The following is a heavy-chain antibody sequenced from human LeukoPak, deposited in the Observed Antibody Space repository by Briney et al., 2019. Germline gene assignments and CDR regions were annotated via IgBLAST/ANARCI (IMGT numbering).Heavy chain of an antibody. V-gene: IGHV3-74*01. J-gene: IGHJ6*02. CDR1: GNYW. Sequence: PGGSLRLSCAASGNYWMHWVRQAPGKGLVWVSHINSDGSRTSYADSVKGRFTISKDNAKNTVYLQMNSLRAEDTAVYYCARVGQSTVYYDSSGYYSPQNYGMDVWGQGTTVTVSS. CDR2: INSDGSRT. D-gene: IGHD3-22*01. CDR3: ARVGQSTVYYDSSGYYSPQNYGMDV.